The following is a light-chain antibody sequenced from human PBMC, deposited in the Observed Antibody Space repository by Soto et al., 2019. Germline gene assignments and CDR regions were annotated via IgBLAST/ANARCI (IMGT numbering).Light chain of an antibody. J-gene: IGLJ2*01. Sequence: QSALTQPASVSASPGQSITISCTGTNSDVGAYNYVSWYQQYPGKAPKLMIFDVTNRPSGVSDRFSGSKSGNTASLTISGLQAEDEADYYCTSYTTSATPVVFGGGTKLTVL. V-gene: IGLV2-14*03. CDR3: TSYTTSATPVV. CDR1: NSDVGAYNY. CDR2: DVT.